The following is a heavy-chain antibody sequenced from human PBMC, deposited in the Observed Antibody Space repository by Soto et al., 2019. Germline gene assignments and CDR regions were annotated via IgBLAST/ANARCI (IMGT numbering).Heavy chain of an antibody. CDR3: AREPYSSSSPFDY. V-gene: IGHV4-34*01. J-gene: IGHJ4*02. D-gene: IGHD6-6*01. CDR2: INHSGST. Sequence: PSETLSLTCAVYGGSFSGYYWSWIRQPPGKGLEWIGEINHSGSTNYNPSLKSRVTISVDTSKNQFSLKLSSVTAADTAVYYCAREPYSSSSPFDYWGKGTLVNVS. CDR1: GGSFSGYY.